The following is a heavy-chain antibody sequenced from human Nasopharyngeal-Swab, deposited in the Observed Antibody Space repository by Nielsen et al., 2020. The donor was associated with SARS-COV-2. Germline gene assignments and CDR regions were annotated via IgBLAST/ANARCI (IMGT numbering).Heavy chain of an antibody. CDR1: GFTFSSYA. CDR3: ARDLSGGNLDY. J-gene: IGHJ4*02. D-gene: IGHD3-16*01. V-gene: IGHV3-33*08. Sequence: GESLKISCAASGFTFSSYAMHWVRQAPGKGLEWVAVIWYDGSNKYYADSVKGRFTISRDNSKNTLYLQMNSLRAEDTAVYYCARDLSGGNLDYWGQGTLVTVSS. CDR2: IWYDGSNK.